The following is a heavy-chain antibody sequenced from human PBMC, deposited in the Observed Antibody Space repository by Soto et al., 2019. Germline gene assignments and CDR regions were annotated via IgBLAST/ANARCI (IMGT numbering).Heavy chain of an antibody. CDR2: IYYSGST. J-gene: IGHJ4*02. CDR1: GGSISSDGYY. CDR3: ARGRGYSYGPFDY. D-gene: IGHD5-18*01. Sequence: QVQLQESGPGLMKPSQTLSLTCTVSGGSISSDGYYWSWIRQHPGKGLEWIGYIYYSGSTYYNPSLKSRVTISVDTSKNQFSLKLSSVTAADTAVYYCARGRGYSYGPFDYWGQGTLVTVSS. V-gene: IGHV4-31*03.